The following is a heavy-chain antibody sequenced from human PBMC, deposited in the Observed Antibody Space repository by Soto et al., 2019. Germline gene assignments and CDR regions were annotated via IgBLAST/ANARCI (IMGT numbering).Heavy chain of an antibody. D-gene: IGHD2-15*01. Sequence: ESGGGLVQPGGSLRLSCAASGFSFSSYAMTWVRQAPGKGLEWVSAISGSGGTTFYAGSVKGRFTISRDNSKNTLHLQMNILRAEDTAVYYCVKGQDDGCYSPLDYWGQGTLVTVSS. CDR2: ISGSGGTT. J-gene: IGHJ4*02. CDR1: GFSFSSYA. CDR3: VKGQDDGCYSPLDY. V-gene: IGHV3-23*01.